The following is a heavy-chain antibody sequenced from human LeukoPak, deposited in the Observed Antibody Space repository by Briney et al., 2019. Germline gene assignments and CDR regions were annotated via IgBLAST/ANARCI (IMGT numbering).Heavy chain of an antibody. V-gene: IGHV4-61*02. D-gene: IGHD6-19*01. CDR1: GGSISSGSYY. Sequence: SQTLSLTCTVSGGSISSGSYYWSWIRQPAGKGLEWIGRIYTSGSTNYNPSLKSRVTISVDTSKNQFSLKLSSMTAADTAVYYCARDSLRSGWYVPANYWGLGTLVTVSS. CDR3: ARDSLRSGWYVPANY. J-gene: IGHJ4*02. CDR2: IYTSGST.